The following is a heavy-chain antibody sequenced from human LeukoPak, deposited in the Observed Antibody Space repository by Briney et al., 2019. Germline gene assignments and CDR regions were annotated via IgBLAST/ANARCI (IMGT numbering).Heavy chain of an antibody. CDR3: ARGTYSNVHYFDS. Sequence: GGSLRLSCAASGFTFSRSGMHWVRQAPGKGLEWVASIWYDGSNTYYADSVKGRFTISRDNSKNTLYLQMNSLRVEDTTVYYCARGTYSNVHYFDSWGQGTLVTVSS. D-gene: IGHD1-1*01. CDR1: GFTFSRSG. J-gene: IGHJ4*02. CDR2: IWYDGSNT. V-gene: IGHV3-33*01.